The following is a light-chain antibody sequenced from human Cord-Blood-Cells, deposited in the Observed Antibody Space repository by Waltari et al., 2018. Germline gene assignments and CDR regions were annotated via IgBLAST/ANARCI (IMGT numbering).Light chain of an antibody. CDR3: QQYGSSPPYT. CDR1: QSVSSSY. Sequence: EIVLTQSPGTLSLSPGDRAPLSCRASQSVSSSYLAWYQQKPGQAPRLLIYGASSRATGIPDRFSGSGSGTDFTLTISRLEPEDFAVYYCQQYGSSPPYTFGQGTKLEIK. V-gene: IGKV3-20*01. CDR2: GAS. J-gene: IGKJ2*01.